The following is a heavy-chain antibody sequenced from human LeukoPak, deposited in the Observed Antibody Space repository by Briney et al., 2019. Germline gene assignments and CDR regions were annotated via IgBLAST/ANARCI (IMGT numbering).Heavy chain of an antibody. CDR3: ARVAPSGIAAAGTFDY. J-gene: IGHJ4*02. D-gene: IGHD6-13*01. CDR2: IYHSGST. CDR1: GGSISSSNW. V-gene: IGHV4-4*02. Sequence: SGTLSLTCAVSGGSISSSNWWSWVRQPPGKGLEWIGEIYHSGSTNYNPSLKSRVTISVDKSKNQFSLKLSSVTAEDTAVYYCARVAPSGIAAAGTFDYWGQGTLVTVSS.